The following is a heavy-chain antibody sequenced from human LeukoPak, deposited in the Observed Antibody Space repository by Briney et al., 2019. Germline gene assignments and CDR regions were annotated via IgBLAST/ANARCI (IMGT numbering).Heavy chain of an antibody. V-gene: IGHV3-66*02. D-gene: IGHD1-26*01. CDR1: GFSVSVNY. J-gene: IGHJ4*02. Sequence: GGSLRLSCAVSGFSVSVNYMSWVRQAPGKGLECVSVTDSGGNTLYEDSVKGRFAISRDNSKNTLFLQVSSLRPEDTAVYYCTRPHSGSYQHAVDSWGQGTLVTVSS. CDR3: TRPHSGSYQHAVDS. CDR2: TDSGGNT.